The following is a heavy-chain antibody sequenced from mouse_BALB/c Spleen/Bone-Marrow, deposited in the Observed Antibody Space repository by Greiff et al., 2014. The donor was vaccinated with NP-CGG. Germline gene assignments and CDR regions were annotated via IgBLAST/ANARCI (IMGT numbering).Heavy chain of an antibody. Sequence: EVQLQQSGPELVKPGASVKMSCKASGYTFTSYVMHWVKQKPGQGLEWIGFINPFNGGAKYNEKFRGKATLTSDKSSSTAYMELSSLTSEDSAVYYRAGPDGFAYWGRGTLVTVSA. J-gene: IGHJ3*01. CDR3: AGPDGFAY. CDR2: INPFNGGA. CDR1: GYTFTSYV. V-gene: IGHV1-14*01.